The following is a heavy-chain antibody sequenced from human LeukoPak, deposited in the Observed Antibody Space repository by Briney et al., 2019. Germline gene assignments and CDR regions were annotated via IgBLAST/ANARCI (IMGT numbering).Heavy chain of an antibody. CDR2: INSDGSST. CDR3: KSGIVATIGDY. D-gene: IGHD5-12*01. J-gene: IGHJ4*02. CDR1: GFTFSRHW. Sequence: GGSLRLSCAASGFTFSRHWMHWVRQAPGKWLVWVSRINSDGSSTSYADSVKGRFTISRDNAKNTLYLQMNSLRAEDTAVYYCKSGIVATIGDYWGQGTLVTASS. V-gene: IGHV3-74*01.